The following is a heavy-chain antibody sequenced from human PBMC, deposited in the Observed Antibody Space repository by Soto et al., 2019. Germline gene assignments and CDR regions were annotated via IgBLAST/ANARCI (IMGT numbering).Heavy chain of an antibody. D-gene: IGHD3-10*01. J-gene: IGHJ4*02. CDR2: IYWDDGK. CDR1: GFSLTTNGVG. V-gene: IGHV2-5*02. CDR3: AQLVSFGGEPPPFDY. Sequence: QITLKESGPPLVKPTQTLTLTCAFSGFSLTTNGVGVGWIRQPPGKALEWLALIYWDDGKRYSPSLKTRLTLTKDTTKNQVVLEITNMDPEDTATYYCAQLVSFGGEPPPFDYWGQGTLVTVSS.